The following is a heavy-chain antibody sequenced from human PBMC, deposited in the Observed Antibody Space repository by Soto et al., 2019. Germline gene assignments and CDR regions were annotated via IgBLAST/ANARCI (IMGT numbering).Heavy chain of an antibody. V-gene: IGHV3-30*18. CDR1: GFTFSSYG. Sequence: EGSLRLSCAASGFTFSSYGMHWVRQAPGKGLEWVAVISYDGSNKYYADSVKGRFTISRDNSKNTLYLQMNSLRAEDTAVYYCAKDRGSGVVIDDYWGQGTLVTVSS. D-gene: IGHD2-21*01. CDR3: AKDRGSGVVIDDY. CDR2: ISYDGSNK. J-gene: IGHJ4*02.